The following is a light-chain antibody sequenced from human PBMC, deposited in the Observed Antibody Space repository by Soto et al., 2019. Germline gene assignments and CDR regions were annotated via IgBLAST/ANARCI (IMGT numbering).Light chain of an antibody. CDR3: QLTSAFLRT. V-gene: IGKV3-11*01. J-gene: IGKJ3*01. CDR2: DAS. CDR1: QSVRTS. Sequence: VVLTPSPSTLSLSPWERAPLSCRASQSVRTSLAWYQHKPGQAPRLVIYDASSLHRGVPSRFSGGGAGTEFTLTISSLQPEDFATYYCQLTSAFLRTFGHVTNVDIK.